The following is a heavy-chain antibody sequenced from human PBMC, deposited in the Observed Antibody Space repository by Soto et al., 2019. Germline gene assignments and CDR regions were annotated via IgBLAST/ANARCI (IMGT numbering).Heavy chain of an antibody. CDR1: GYTFTGYY. V-gene: IGHV1-2*04. D-gene: IGHD3-10*01. J-gene: IGHJ5*02. CDR3: ARGQIGLVPKLYYGSGSYSNGGWFDP. Sequence: ASVKVSCKASGYTFTGYYMHWVRQAPGQGLEWMGWINPNSGGTNYAQKFQGWVTMTRDTSISTAYMELSRLRSDDTAVYYCARGQIGLVPKLYYGSGSYSNGGWFDPWGQGTLVTVSS. CDR2: INPNSGGT.